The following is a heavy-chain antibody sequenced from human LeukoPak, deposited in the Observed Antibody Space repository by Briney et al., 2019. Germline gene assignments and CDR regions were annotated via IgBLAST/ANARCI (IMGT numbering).Heavy chain of an antibody. V-gene: IGHV1-24*01. CDR2: FDPEDGET. D-gene: IGHD6-19*01. CDR3: TTDAAGIAVAGTNFVFDY. CDR1: GYTLTELS. J-gene: IGHJ4*02. Sequence: ASVKVSCKVSGYTLTELSMHWVRQAPGKGLEWMGGFDPEDGETIYAQKFQGRVTMTEDTSTDTAYMELSSLRSEDTAVYYCTTDAAGIAVAGTNFVFDYWGQGTLVTVSS.